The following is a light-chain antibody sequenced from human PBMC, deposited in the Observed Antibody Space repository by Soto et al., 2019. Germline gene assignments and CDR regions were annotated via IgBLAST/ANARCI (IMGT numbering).Light chain of an antibody. CDR3: QQYGSSPQT. J-gene: IGKJ1*01. CDR1: QSVSSSY. Sequence: EIVLTQSPGTLSLSPGERATISCRASQSVSSSYLAWYQQKPGQAPRLLIYGASSRATGIPDRFSGSGSGTDFTLTISRLEPEDFAVYYCQQYGSSPQTFGQGTRWIS. CDR2: GAS. V-gene: IGKV3-20*01.